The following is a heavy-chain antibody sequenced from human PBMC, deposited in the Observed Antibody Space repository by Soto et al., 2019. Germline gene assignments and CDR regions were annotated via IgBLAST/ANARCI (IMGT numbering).Heavy chain of an antibody. D-gene: IGHD4-17*01. V-gene: IGHV4-59*01. CDR1: GGSISSYY. Sequence: QVQLQESGPGLVKPSETLSLTCTVSGGSISSYYWSWIRQPPGKGLEWIGYIYYSGSTNYNPSLKSRVTISVDTSKNQFSLKLSSVSAADTAVYYCARGLTTEAWYYYGIDVWGQGTTVTVSS. CDR2: IYYSGST. CDR3: ARGLTTEAWYYYGIDV. J-gene: IGHJ6*02.